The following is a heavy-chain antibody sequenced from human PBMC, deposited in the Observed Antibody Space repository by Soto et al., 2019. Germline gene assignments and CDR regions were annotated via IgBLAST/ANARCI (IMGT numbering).Heavy chain of an antibody. D-gene: IGHD3-22*01. J-gene: IGHJ4*02. Sequence: EVRLVESGGGLVQPGGSLRLSCTVSGFTVNSNSMNWVRQAPGKGLEWVSVLYSDDNTYYADSVKGRFTIFRDISKNTVYLHMNRLRVEDTAVYFCARDRGDRSGYLFDFWGQGNLVTVSS. CDR1: GFTVNSNS. V-gene: IGHV3-66*01. CDR3: ARDRGDRSGYLFDF. CDR2: LYSDDNT.